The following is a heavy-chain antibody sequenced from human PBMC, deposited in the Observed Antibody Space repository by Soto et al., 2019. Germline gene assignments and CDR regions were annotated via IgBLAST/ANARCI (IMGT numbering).Heavy chain of an antibody. Sequence: EVQLVESGGGLVKPGGSLRLSCAASGFTFSIYTMAWVRQAPGKGLEWVSSIDSSGNYIYYADSVQGRFTISRDNAENSVYLLMNSLRAEDTAVFYCAREAHFYGRSDVYDSWGQGTMVTVSS. J-gene: IGHJ3*01. CDR3: AREAHFYGRSDVYDS. CDR2: IDSSGNYI. CDR1: GFTFSIYT. D-gene: IGHD3-16*01. V-gene: IGHV3-21*06.